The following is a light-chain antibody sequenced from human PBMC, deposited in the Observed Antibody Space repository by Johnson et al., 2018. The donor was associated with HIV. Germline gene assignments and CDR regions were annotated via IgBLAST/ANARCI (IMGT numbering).Light chain of an antibody. CDR1: SSNVGNKY. Sequence: QLVLTQPPSVSAAPGQKVTIYCSGSSSNVGNKYVSWYQQLPGTAPKLLIYENTKRPSGIPDRFSGSKSGTSSTLGITGIHTGDEADYYCGTWDTSLSAGGVFGSGTKVTVL. V-gene: IGLV1-51*02. CDR3: GTWDTSLSAGGV. CDR2: ENT. J-gene: IGLJ1*01.